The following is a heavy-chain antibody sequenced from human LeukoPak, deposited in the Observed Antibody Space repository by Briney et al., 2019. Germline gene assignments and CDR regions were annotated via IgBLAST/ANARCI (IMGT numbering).Heavy chain of an antibody. D-gene: IGHD6-6*01. CDR3: ARAVAARHDYYYYYMDV. Sequence: GGSLRLSCAASGFTFSSYSMNWFRQAPGKGLEWVSYISSSSSTIYYADSVKGRFTISRDNAKKSLYLQMNSLRAEDTAVYYCARAVAARHDYYYYYMDVWGKGTTVTVSS. CDR2: ISSSSSTI. V-gene: IGHV3-48*01. CDR1: GFTFSSYS. J-gene: IGHJ6*03.